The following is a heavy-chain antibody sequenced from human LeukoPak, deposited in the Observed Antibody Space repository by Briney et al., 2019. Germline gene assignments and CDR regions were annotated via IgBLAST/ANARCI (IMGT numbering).Heavy chain of an antibody. J-gene: IGHJ3*02. D-gene: IGHD1-26*01. CDR1: GGTFSSYA. CDR2: IIPIFGTA. CDR3: ARAITRGADAFDI. Sequence: PVKVSCKASGGTFSSYAISWVRQAPGQGLEWMGGIIPIFGTANYAQKFQGRVTITADESTSTAYMELSSLRSEDTAVYYCARAITRGADAFDIWGQGTMVTVSS. V-gene: IGHV1-69*01.